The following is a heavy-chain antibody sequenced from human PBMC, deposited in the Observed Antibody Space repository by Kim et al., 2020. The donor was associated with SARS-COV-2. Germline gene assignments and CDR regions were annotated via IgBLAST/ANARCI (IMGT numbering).Heavy chain of an antibody. J-gene: IGHJ4*02. D-gene: IGHD5-18*01. CDR3: ARGMRGFSYGKIDY. V-gene: IGHV3-21*01. Sequence: YTDSVKGRFTSSRDNAKNSLYLQMSSLRVEDTAVYYCARGMRGFSYGKIDYWGQGTLVTVSS.